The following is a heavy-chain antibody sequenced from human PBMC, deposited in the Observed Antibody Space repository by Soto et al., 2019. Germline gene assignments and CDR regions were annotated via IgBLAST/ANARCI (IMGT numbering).Heavy chain of an antibody. D-gene: IGHD3-9*01. Sequence: PSETLSLTCSVSGGSIRDYFWTWVRQPPGKGLEWIGYISSSGTINYNSSLKSRVTISLDTPRNHFSLKLSSVTTADTAVYFCARDRKLVIPGNYYYYGMDVWGQGTTVTVSS. CDR3: ARDRKLVIPGNYYYYGMDV. J-gene: IGHJ6*02. CDR2: ISSSGTI. V-gene: IGHV4-59*01. CDR1: GGSIRDYF.